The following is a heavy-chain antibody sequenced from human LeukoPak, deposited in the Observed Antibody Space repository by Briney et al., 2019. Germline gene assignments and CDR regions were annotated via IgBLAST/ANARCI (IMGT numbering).Heavy chain of an antibody. J-gene: IGHJ6*02. CDR1: GGTFSCYA. CDR3: ARDQGLTAPPPYGLDV. CDR2: IIPILGIA. Sequence: SVKVSCKASGGTFSCYAISWVRQAPGQGLEWMGRIIPILGIANYAQRFQGRVTITADTSTSTVYMELSSLRSEETAVYYCARDQGLTAPPPYGLDVWGQGTTVIVSS. D-gene: IGHD5-18*01. V-gene: IGHV1-69*04.